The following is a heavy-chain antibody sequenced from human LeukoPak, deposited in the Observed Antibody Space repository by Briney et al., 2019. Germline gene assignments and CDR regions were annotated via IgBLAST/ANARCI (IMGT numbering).Heavy chain of an antibody. Sequence: PSETLSLTCTVSGGSPSSSSYYWGWIRQPPGKGLEWIGTIYYSGGSTYYNPSLNSRVTISVDTSKNQFSLKLNSVTAADTAVYYCAQTAGYQLLYYFDYWGQGTLVTVSS. CDR3: AQTAGYQLLYYFDY. V-gene: IGHV4-39*01. J-gene: IGHJ4*02. CDR2: IYYSGGST. CDR1: GGSPSSSSYY. D-gene: IGHD2-2*01.